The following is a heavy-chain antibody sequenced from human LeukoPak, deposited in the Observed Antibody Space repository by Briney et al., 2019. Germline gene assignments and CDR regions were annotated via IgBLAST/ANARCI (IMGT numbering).Heavy chain of an antibody. D-gene: IGHD3/OR15-3a*01. CDR3: ASRLGPTDY. CDR2: IYYSGST. Sequence: KTSETLSLTCTVSGGSISSSSYYWGWIRQPPGKGLEWIGSIYYSGSTYYNPSLKSRVTISVDTSKNQFSLKLSSVTAADTAVYYCASRLGPTDYWGQGTLVTVSS. CDR1: GGSISSSSYY. V-gene: IGHV4-39*01. J-gene: IGHJ4*02.